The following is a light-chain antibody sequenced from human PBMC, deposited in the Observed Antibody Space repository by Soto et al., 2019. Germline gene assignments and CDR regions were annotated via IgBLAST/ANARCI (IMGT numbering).Light chain of an antibody. J-gene: IGLJ1*01. Sequence: QSVLAQRASVSGSPGQSITISCTGTSSDGGGYNYVSWYQQHPGKAPKFIIYDVSNRPSGVSNRFSGSKSGNTASLTISGLQAEDEADYYCSSYTTSNTRQIVFGTGTKVTVL. CDR2: DVS. CDR1: SSDGGGYNY. CDR3: SSYTTSNTRQIV. V-gene: IGLV2-14*01.